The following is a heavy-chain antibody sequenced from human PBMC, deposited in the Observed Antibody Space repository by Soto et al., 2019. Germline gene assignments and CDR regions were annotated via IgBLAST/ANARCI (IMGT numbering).Heavy chain of an antibody. Sequence: QVQLVQSGAEVKKPGSSVKVSCKASGGTFSSYAISWVRQAPGQGLEWMGGIIPIFGTANYARKFQGRVTITADESTSTAYMELSSLRSEDTAVYYCAASKADTIFGVVTIFDYWGQGTLVTVSS. CDR2: IIPIFGTA. CDR3: AASKADTIFGVVTIFDY. D-gene: IGHD3-3*01. J-gene: IGHJ4*02. V-gene: IGHV1-69*01. CDR1: GGTFSSYA.